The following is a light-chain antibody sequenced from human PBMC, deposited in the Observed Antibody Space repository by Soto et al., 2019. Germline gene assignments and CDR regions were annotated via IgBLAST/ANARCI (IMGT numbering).Light chain of an antibody. CDR1: QSVRRNC. CDR2: DVS. Sequence: EIVLTQSPGTLSLSPGERATLSCRASQSVRRNCLAWYQQKAGQAPRLLIYDVSSRATGSPDRFSGSGSGTDFTLTIGRLEPEDFAVYYCQQYGNSPQPFGQGTKVEIK. CDR3: QQYGNSPQP. J-gene: IGKJ1*01. V-gene: IGKV3-20*01.